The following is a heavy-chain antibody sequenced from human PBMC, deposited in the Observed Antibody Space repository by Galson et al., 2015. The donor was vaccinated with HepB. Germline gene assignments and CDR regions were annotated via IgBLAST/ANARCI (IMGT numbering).Heavy chain of an antibody. V-gene: IGHV1-3*01. CDR1: GYTFTSYA. CDR3: ARVWWYYDSSGPIDY. CDR2: INAGNGNT. J-gene: IGHJ4*02. Sequence: SVKVSCKASGYTFTSYAMHWVRQAPGQRLEWMGWINAGNGNTKYSQKFQGRVTITRDTSASTAYMELSSLRSEDTAVYYCARVWWYYDSSGPIDYWGQGTLVTVSS. D-gene: IGHD3-22*01.